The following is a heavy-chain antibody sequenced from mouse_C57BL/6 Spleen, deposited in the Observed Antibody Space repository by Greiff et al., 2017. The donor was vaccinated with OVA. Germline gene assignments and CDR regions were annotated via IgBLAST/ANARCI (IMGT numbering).Heavy chain of an antibody. D-gene: IGHD2-4*01. CDR3: AKRPYYDYDGGGLYYAMDY. J-gene: IGHJ4*01. V-gene: IGHV2-5*01. CDR2: IWRGGST. CDR1: GFSLTSYG. Sequence: QVQLQQSGPGLVQPSQSLSITCTVSGFSLTSYGVHWVRQSPEKGLEWLGVIWRGGSTDYSAAFMSRLSIPKENSKRQGFCKMNSLQADDTAIYYCAKRPYYDYDGGGLYYAMDYWGQGTSVTVSS.